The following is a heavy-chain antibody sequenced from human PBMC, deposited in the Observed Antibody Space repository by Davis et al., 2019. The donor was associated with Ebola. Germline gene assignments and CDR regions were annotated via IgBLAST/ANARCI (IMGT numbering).Heavy chain of an antibody. Sequence: PGGSLRLSCAASGFTFSDYYMSCYRQAPGKGLEWGSYISISGSTIYYADSVNGRFTISRDNSKNTLYLQMNSLRAEDTAVYYCAKSEQQMVSDYWGQGTLVTVSS. D-gene: IGHD6-13*01. CDR3: AKSEQQMVSDY. J-gene: IGHJ4*02. CDR1: GFTFSDYY. V-gene: IGHV3-11*04. CDR2: ISISGSTI.